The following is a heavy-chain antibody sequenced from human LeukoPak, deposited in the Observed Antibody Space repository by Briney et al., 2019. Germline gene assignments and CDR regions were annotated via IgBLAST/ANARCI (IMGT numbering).Heavy chain of an antibody. Sequence: GASVKVSCKASGYTFTNYGVTWVRQAPGQGLEWMGRISGYNGNTNYAQNLQGRVTMTTDTSTSTAYMELRSLRSDDTAVYYCARDSMDVWGQGTTVTVSS. CDR3: ARDSMDV. V-gene: IGHV1-18*01. CDR2: ISGYNGNT. J-gene: IGHJ6*02. CDR1: GYTFTNYG.